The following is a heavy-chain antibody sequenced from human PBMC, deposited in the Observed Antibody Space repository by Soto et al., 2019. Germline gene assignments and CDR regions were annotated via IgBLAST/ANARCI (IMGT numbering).Heavy chain of an antibody. J-gene: IGHJ4*02. CDR3: ARVCSSTSCYDY. D-gene: IGHD2-2*01. V-gene: IGHV1-69*02. Sequence: QVQLVQSGAEVKKPGSSVKVSCKASGGTFSSYTISWVRQAPGQGLEWMGRIIPILGIANYAQKFQGRVTITANKATSTAYVELSSLRSDDTAVDYCARVCSSTSCYDYWGQGTLVTVSS. CDR2: IIPILGIA. CDR1: GGTFSSYT.